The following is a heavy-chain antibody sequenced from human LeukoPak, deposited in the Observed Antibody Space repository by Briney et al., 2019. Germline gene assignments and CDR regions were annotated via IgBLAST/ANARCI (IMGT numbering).Heavy chain of an antibody. CDR3: ARRPSYDFWSGYYGVDGLDI. Sequence: SETLPLTCTVSGGSISGHYWSWIRQPPGKGLEWIGYIHYSGSTKYNPSLKSRVTISVDKAKNQFSLKVSSVTAADTAVYYCARRPSYDFWSGYYGVDGLDIWGQGTMVTVSS. CDR2: IHYSGST. CDR1: GGSISGHY. V-gene: IGHV4-59*11. J-gene: IGHJ3*02. D-gene: IGHD3-3*01.